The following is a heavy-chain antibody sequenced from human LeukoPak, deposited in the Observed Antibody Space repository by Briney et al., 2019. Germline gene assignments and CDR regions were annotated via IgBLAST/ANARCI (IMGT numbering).Heavy chain of an antibody. CDR2: IYHSGST. J-gene: IGHJ4*02. V-gene: IGHV4-30-2*01. CDR3: ARASGATSSFDY. CDR1: GGSISSGGYS. D-gene: IGHD1-26*01. Sequence: SETLSLTCAVSGGSISSGGYSWSWIRQPPGKGLEWIGYIYHSGSTYYNPSLKSRVTISVDRSKNQFSLKLSSVTAADTAVYYCARASGATSSFDYWGQGTLATVSS.